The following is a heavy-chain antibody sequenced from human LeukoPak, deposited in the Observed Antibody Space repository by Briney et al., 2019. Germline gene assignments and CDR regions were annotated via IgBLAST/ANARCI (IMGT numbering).Heavy chain of an antibody. V-gene: IGHV1-18*01. J-gene: IGHJ3*02. CDR2: ISAYNGNT. Sequence: ASVKVSCKASGYTFTSYGISWVRQAPGQGLEWMGWISAYNGNTNYAQKLQGRVTMATDTSTSTAYMELRSLRSDDTAVYYCARGYTRGVLNVDAGDAFDIWGQGTMVTVSS. D-gene: IGHD5-12*01. CDR3: ARGYTRGVLNVDAGDAFDI. CDR1: GYTFTSYG.